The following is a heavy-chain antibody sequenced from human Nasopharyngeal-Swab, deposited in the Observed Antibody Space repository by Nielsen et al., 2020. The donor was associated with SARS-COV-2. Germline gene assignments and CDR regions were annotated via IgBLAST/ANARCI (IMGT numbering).Heavy chain of an antibody. CDR3: ARGLLWFGELLGYYYYYGMDV. D-gene: IGHD3-10*01. J-gene: IGHJ6*02. Sequence: GGSLRLSCAASGFTFSDYYMSWIRQATGKGLEWVSYISSSGSTIYYADSVKGRFTISRDNAKNSLYLQMNSLRAEDTAVYYCARGLLWFGELLGYYYYYGMDVWGQGTTVTVSS. CDR1: GFTFSDYY. V-gene: IGHV3-11*04. CDR2: ISSSGSTI.